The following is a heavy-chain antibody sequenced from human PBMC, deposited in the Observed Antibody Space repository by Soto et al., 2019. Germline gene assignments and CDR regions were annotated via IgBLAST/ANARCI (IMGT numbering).Heavy chain of an antibody. CDR1: GYTFTGYA. D-gene: IGHD5-12*01. Sequence: GASVKVSCKASGYTFTGYAVHWVRQAPGQRLEWMGWINAGNGDTKYSQTFQGRVTISRDTSATTAYMELSSLTSEDTAVYYCARSPPHSGYLYYYYMDVWGKGTTVTVSS. CDR2: INAGNGDT. V-gene: IGHV1-3*01. CDR3: ARSPPHSGYLYYYYMDV. J-gene: IGHJ6*03.